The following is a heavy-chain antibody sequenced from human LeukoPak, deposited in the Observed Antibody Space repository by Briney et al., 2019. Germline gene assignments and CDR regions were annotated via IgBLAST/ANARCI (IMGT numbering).Heavy chain of an antibody. J-gene: IGHJ4*02. CDR2: IYTSGTT. V-gene: IGHV4-4*07. D-gene: IGHD4-11*01. Sequence: LEWLRRIYTSGTTNYNPSLQSRFTMSVATSKSPFSLKLSSVTAADTAVYYCAREWQYQFDYWGQGTLVTVSS. CDR3: AREWQYQFDY.